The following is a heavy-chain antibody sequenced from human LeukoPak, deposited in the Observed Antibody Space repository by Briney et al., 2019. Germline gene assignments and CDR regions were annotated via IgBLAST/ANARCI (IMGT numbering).Heavy chain of an antibody. D-gene: IGHD3-10*01. Sequence: GGSLRLSCAASGFKFDDYWMNWVRRAPGKGLEWVANIKEDGSEKYYVDSVKGRFTISRDNARNFLYLQMNSLRAEDTAVYYCARAGTSIRGIKVYWGQGTLVTVSS. CDR3: ARAGTSIRGIKVY. CDR2: IKEDGSEK. J-gene: IGHJ4*02. CDR1: GFKFDDYW. V-gene: IGHV3-7*03.